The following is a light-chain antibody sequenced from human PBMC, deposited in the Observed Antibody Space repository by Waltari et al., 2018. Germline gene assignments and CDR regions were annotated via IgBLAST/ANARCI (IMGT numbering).Light chain of an antibody. CDR2: GKH. Sequence: SSELTQDPAVSVALGQTVRITCQGDSLRSYYASWYQQKPGQAPVLVLYGKHNRPSGIPERFSGSSSGNTAALTITGAQAEDEADYYCNSRDSSGNHLKVFGGGTKLTVL. V-gene: IGLV3-19*01. CDR1: SLRSYY. CDR3: NSRDSSGNHLKV. J-gene: IGLJ3*02.